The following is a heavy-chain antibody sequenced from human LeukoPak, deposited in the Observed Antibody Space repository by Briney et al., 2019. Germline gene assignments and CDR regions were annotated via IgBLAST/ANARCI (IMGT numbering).Heavy chain of an antibody. CDR3: ARSRIAAAGTSFDY. Sequence: ASVKVSCKASGGTFSSYAISWVRQAPGQGLEWMGGIIPIFGTANYAQKFQGRVTITADKSTSTAYMELRSLRSDDTAVYYCARSRIAAAGTSFDYWGQGTLVTVSS. CDR2: IIPIFGTA. V-gene: IGHV1-69*06. J-gene: IGHJ4*02. D-gene: IGHD6-13*01. CDR1: GGTFSSYA.